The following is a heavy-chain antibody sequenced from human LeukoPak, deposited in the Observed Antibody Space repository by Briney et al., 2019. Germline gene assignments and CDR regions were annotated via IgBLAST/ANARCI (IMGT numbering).Heavy chain of an antibody. CDR3: AREGQLGLDN. Sequence: ASVKVSCKASGHTLTVHCIHWVRQGPGQGLEWLGWITLHSGDTHHAQKYQGRLTMTSDTSISTGYMELSRLQFDDTAVYYCAREGQLGLDNWGQGTLVTVSS. V-gene: IGHV1-2*02. CDR2: ITLHSGDT. J-gene: IGHJ1*01. CDR1: GHTLTVHC. D-gene: IGHD1-1*01.